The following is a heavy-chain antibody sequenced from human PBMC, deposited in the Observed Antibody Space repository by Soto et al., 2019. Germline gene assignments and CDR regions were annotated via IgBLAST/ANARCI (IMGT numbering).Heavy chain of an antibody. CDR3: ARDSETNGYSYDYFDY. CDR1: GFTFRTYA. J-gene: IGHJ4*02. CDR2: ISYDGSNT. V-gene: IGHV3-30*04. D-gene: IGHD5-18*01. Sequence: QVQLVESGGGVVQPGRSLKLSCAASGFTFRTYAMHWVRQAPGKGLEWVAVISYDGSNTYYADSVKGRFTISRDNSKNTLYVQMNRLKTEDSTVYYCARDSETNGYSYDYFDYWGQGTLVTVSS.